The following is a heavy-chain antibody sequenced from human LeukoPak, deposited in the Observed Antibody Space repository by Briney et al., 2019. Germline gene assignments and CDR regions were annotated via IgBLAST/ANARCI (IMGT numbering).Heavy chain of an antibody. J-gene: IGHJ6*02. CDR2: INPNSGGT. V-gene: IGHV1-2*02. D-gene: IGHD4-17*01. Sequence: ASVKVSCKASGYTFTGYYMHWVRQAPGQGLEWMGWINPNSGGTNYAQKFQGRVTMTRDTSISTAYMELSRLRSDDTAVYYCARRDGDYSDLYGMDVWGQGTTVTVSS. CDR3: ARRDGDYSDLYGMDV. CDR1: GYTFTGYY.